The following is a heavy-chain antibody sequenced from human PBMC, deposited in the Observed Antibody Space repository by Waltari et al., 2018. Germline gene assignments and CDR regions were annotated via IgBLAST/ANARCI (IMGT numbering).Heavy chain of an antibody. CDR1: GFTFSSYA. Sequence: EVQLLESGGGLVQPGGSLSLSCAASGFTFSSYAMSWVRQAPGKGLEWVSVIYSGGSTYYADSVKGRFTISRDNSKNTLYLQMNSLRAEDTAVYYCAKDDWNLDYWGQGTLVTVSS. V-gene: IGHV3-23*03. D-gene: IGHD1-1*01. CDR3: AKDDWNLDY. J-gene: IGHJ4*02. CDR2: IYSGGST.